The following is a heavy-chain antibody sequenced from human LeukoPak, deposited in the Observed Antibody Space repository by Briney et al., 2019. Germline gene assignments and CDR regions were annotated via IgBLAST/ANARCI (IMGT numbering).Heavy chain of an antibody. CDR1: GFTFSNFA. CDR3: ARAKNYYDSSGYYFY. J-gene: IGHJ4*02. CDR2: ISSSSSYI. V-gene: IGHV3-21*01. D-gene: IGHD3-22*01. Sequence: GGSLRLSCAASGFTFSNFAMMWVRQAPGKGLEWVSSISSSSSYIYYADSVKGRFTISRDNAKNSLYLQMNSLRAEDTAVYYCARAKNYYDSSGYYFYWGQGTLVTVSS.